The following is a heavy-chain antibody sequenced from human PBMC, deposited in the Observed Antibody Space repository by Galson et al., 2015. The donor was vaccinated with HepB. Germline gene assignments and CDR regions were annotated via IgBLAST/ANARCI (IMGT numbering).Heavy chain of an antibody. V-gene: IGHV4-38-2*01. J-gene: IGHJ3*01. Sequence: ETLSLTCAVSGYSISSGYYWDWIRQPPGKGLEWIGSISHSGSSYYNPSLKRRVTILLDTSKNQFSLKLSSVAAADTAVYSCARGLVGATSYAFDLWGQGTMVTVSS. CDR3: ARGLVGATSYAFDL. D-gene: IGHD1-26*01. CDR2: ISHSGSS. CDR1: GYSISSGYY.